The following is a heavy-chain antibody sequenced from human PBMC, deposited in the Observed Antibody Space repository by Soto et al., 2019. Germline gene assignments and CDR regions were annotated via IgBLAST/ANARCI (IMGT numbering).Heavy chain of an antibody. D-gene: IGHD4-4*01. CDR1: GYSFTSDY. CDR3: ARSVTADY. V-gene: IGHV1-46*03. Sequence: QVQPVQSGAEVKKPGASVKVSCKASGYSFTSDYINWVRQAPGQGLEWMGIINPSGGSTSYAQKFQGRVTMTGDTSTSTVYMELSSLRSDDTAVYYCARSVTADYWGQGTLVTVSS. J-gene: IGHJ4*02. CDR2: INPSGGST.